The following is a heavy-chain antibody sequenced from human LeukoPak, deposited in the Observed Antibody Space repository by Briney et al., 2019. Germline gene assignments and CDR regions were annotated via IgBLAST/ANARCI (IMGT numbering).Heavy chain of an antibody. D-gene: IGHD5-12*01. J-gene: IGHJ4*02. CDR2: VIGSSGST. V-gene: IGHV3-23*01. Sequence: GGSLRLSCVASGFSFNNYTMNWVRQAPGKGLEWVSLVIGSSGSTFYADSVRGRFTISRDKSKNTLYLQMNSLRAEDTAVYYCAKGAYDYIEIAYFDYWGQGSLVTVSS. CDR1: GFSFNNYT. CDR3: AKGAYDYIEIAYFDY.